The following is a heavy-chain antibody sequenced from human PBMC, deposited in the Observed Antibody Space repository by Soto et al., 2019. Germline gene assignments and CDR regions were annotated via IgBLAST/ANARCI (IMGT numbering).Heavy chain of an antibody. CDR2: ITSRALGGTT. J-gene: IGHJ4*01. CDR3: TTDSYRTMIEVRFDY. CDR1: GFAFSNAW. Sequence: EVQLVDSGGDLVKPGGSLRLSCAGAGFAFSNAWIHWVRQAPGKGLEWVGRITSRALGGTTDFAAPVRGRFHITRDDSRNEAYMQMNSLNTEDTAAYYCTTDSYRTMIEVRFDYWGHGTPVTVSS. V-gene: IGHV3-15*07. D-gene: IGHD3-22*01.